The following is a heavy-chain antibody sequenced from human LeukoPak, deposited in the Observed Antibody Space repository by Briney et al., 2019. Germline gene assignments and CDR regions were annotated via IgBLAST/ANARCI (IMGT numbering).Heavy chain of an antibody. CDR1: GFTFSNYA. D-gene: IGHD5-24*01. CDR2: ISGSGGST. V-gene: IGHV3-23*01. CDR3: AKGPRGWLQSQVDY. J-gene: IGHJ4*02. Sequence: GGSLRLSCAASGFTFSNYAMSWVRQAPGKGLEWVSAISGSGGSTYYADSVKGRFTISRDNSKNTLYLQMNSLRAEDTAVYYCAKGPRGWLQSQVDYWGQGTLVTVSS.